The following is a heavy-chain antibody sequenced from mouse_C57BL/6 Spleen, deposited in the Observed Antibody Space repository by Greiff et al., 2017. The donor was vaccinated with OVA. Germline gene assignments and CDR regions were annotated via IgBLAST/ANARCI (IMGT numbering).Heavy chain of an antibody. D-gene: IGHD1-2*01. CDR2: INPGSGGT. V-gene: IGHV1-54*01. Sequence: VQLQQSGAELVRPGTSVKVSCKASGYAFTNYLIEWVKQRPGQGLEWIGVINPGSGGTNYNEKFKGKATLTADKSSSTAYMQLSSLTSEDSAVYFCARLEITTAFDDWGQGTTLTVSS. J-gene: IGHJ2*01. CDR3: ARLEITTAFDD. CDR1: GYAFTNYL.